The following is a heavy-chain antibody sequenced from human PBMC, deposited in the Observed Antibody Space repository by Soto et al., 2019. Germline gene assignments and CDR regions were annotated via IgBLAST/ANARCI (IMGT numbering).Heavy chain of an antibody. J-gene: IGHJ5*02. CDR1: GFTFSSYW. Sequence: GGSLRLSCAASGFTFSSYWMSWVRQAPGKGLEWVANIKQDGSEKYYVDSVKGRFTISRDNAKNSLYLQMNSLRAEDTAVYYCARNADSSYSSGWYDEAGWFDPWGQGTLVTVSS. CDR2: IKQDGSEK. D-gene: IGHD6-19*01. V-gene: IGHV3-7*01. CDR3: ARNADSSYSSGWYDEAGWFDP.